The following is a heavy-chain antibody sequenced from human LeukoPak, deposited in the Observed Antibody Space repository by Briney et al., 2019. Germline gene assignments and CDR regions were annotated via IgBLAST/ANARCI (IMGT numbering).Heavy chain of an antibody. CDR3: ARGDQQLGYYYYGMDV. D-gene: IGHD6-13*01. CDR1: GFTFDDYG. V-gene: IGHV3-20*04. J-gene: IGHJ6*02. CDR2: INWNGGST. Sequence: GGSLRLSCAASGFTFDDYGMSWVRQAPGKGLEWVSGINWNGGSTGYADSVKGRFTISRDNAKNSLYLQMNSLRAEDTAVYYCARGDQQLGYYYYGMDVWGQGTTVTVSS.